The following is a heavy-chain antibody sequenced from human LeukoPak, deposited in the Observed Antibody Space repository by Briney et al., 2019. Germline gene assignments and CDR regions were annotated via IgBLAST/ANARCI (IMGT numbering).Heavy chain of an antibody. J-gene: IGHJ3*02. V-gene: IGHV3-74*01. Sequence: PGGSLRLSCAASEFSVGSNYMTWVRQAPGKGLVWVSRINSDGSSTSYADSVKGRFTISRDNAKNTLYLQMNSLRAEDTAVYYCARSPDAFDIWGQGTMVTVSS. CDR3: ARSPDAFDI. CDR2: INSDGSST. CDR1: EFSVGSNY.